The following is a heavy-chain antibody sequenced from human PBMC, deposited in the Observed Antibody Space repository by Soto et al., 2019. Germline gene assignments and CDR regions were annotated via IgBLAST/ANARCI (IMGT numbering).Heavy chain of an antibody. CDR2: INAGNGNT. D-gene: IGHD6-19*01. V-gene: IGHV1-3*01. J-gene: IGHJ4*02. Sequence: ASVKVSCKASGYTFTNYALHWVRQAPGQRLEWMGWINAGNGNTKYSQKFQGRVSITRDTSASTAYMELSSLRSGDTAVYYCAIIAVAVFDYWGQGTLVTVSS. CDR1: GYTFTNYA. CDR3: AIIAVAVFDY.